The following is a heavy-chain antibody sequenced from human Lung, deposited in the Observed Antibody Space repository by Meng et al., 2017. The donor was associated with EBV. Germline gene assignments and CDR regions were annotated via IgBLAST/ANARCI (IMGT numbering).Heavy chain of an antibody. CDR1: GGAFSRSDW. CDR2: TYHSGST. CDR3: ASSDYYRSDY. Sequence: HLRDSGPGLVKLSDTLSLTCAGAGGAFSRSDWWRWVRQPPWKGLEWIGETYHSGSTNYSPSLKSRVTISLDKSKNQLSLKLNSVTAADTAVYYCASSDYYRSDYWGQGTLVTVSS. J-gene: IGHJ4*02. V-gene: IGHV4-4*02. D-gene: IGHD3-22*01.